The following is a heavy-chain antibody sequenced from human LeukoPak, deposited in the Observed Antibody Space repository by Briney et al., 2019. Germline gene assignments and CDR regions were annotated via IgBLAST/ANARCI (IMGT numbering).Heavy chain of an antibody. D-gene: IGHD1-26*01. CDR1: GGTFSSYA. J-gene: IGHJ4*02. CDR3: ALQAEGSGSPFDY. Sequence: SVKVSCKASGGTFSSYAISWVRQAPGQGLEWMGGIIPIFGTANYAQKFQGRVTITADESTSTAYMELSSLRSEDTAVYYCALQAEGSGSPFDYWGQGTLVTVSS. V-gene: IGHV1-69*13. CDR2: IIPIFGTA.